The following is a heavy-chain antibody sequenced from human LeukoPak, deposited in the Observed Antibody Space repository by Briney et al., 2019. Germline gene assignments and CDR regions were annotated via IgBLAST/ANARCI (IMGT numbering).Heavy chain of an antibody. Sequence: GGSLRLSCAASGFTFSSYAMSWVRQAPGKGLEWVSAISGSGGSTYYADSVKGRFTISRDNSENTLYLQMNSLRAEDTAVYYCAKSYSSGYYYYFDYWGQGTLVTVSS. J-gene: IGHJ4*02. CDR2: ISGSGGST. V-gene: IGHV3-23*01. CDR1: GFTFSSYA. CDR3: AKSYSSGYYYYFDY. D-gene: IGHD3-22*01.